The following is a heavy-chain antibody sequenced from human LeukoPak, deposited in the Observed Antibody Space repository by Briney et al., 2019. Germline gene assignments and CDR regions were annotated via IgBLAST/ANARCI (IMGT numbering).Heavy chain of an antibody. V-gene: IGHV4-34*01. CDR3: ARVVMRYCSSTSCYTTYYYYMDV. D-gene: IGHD2-2*02. Sequence: SETLSLTCAVYGGSFSGYYWSWIRQPPGKGLEWIGEINHSGSTNYNPSLKSRVTISVDTSKNQFSLKLGSVTAADTAVYYCARVVMRYCSSTSCYTTYYYYMDVWGKGTTVTVSS. CDR2: INHSGST. CDR1: GGSFSGYY. J-gene: IGHJ6*03.